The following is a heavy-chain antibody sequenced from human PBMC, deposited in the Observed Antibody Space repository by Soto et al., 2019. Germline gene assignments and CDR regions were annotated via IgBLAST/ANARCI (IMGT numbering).Heavy chain of an antibody. CDR1: GGSISSSSYY. CDR3: ARSMTTVVTLDY. D-gene: IGHD4-17*01. Sequence: PSETLSLTCTVSGGSISSSSYYWGWIRQPPGKGLEWIGSIYYSGSTYYNPSLKSRVTISVDTSKNQFSLKLSSVTAAGTAVYYCARSMTTVVTLDYWGQGTLVTVSS. V-gene: IGHV4-39*01. CDR2: IYYSGST. J-gene: IGHJ4*02.